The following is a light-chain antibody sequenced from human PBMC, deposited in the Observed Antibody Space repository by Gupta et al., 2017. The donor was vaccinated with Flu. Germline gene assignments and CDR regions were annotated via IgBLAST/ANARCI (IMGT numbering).Light chain of an antibody. CDR2: AAS. Sequence: PSSQSASVADRVAITCLASQSISRYLKWYQQKPGKAPKLLIYAASRLQSEVLSRNSGSGSGTDISLTISRLQPEDFATNLFEQGYTTPWTFGEGTRLEIK. CDR3: EQGYTTPWT. CDR1: QSISRY. V-gene: IGKV1-39*01. J-gene: IGKJ1*01.